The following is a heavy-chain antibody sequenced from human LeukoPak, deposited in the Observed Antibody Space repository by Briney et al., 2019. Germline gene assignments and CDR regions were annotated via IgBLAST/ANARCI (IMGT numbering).Heavy chain of an antibody. CDR1: GYTFTSYY. Sequence: ASVKVSCKASGYTFTSYYINWVRQATGQGLEWMGWMNPNSGNTGYAQKFQGRVTMTRNTSISTAYMELSSLRSEDTAVYYCARGRTVVIRGGYYYYYMDVWGKGTTVTVSS. J-gene: IGHJ6*03. D-gene: IGHD4-23*01. V-gene: IGHV1-8*01. CDR2: MNPNSGNT. CDR3: ARGRTVVIRGGYYYYYMDV.